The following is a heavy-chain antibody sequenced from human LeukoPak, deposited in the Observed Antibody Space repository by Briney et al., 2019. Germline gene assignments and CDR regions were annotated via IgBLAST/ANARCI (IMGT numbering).Heavy chain of an antibody. J-gene: IGHJ4*02. CDR3: ARDASSSWVTPDY. D-gene: IGHD6-13*01. Sequence: GGSLRLSCAASGFTLSDHYMSWIRQAPGKGLEWLSYISSGGSTIFYADSVKGRFTISRGNAKNSLYLRMNSLRAEDTAVYYCARDASSSWVTPDYWGQGTLVTVSS. V-gene: IGHV3-11*01. CDR1: GFTLSDHY. CDR2: ISSGGSTI.